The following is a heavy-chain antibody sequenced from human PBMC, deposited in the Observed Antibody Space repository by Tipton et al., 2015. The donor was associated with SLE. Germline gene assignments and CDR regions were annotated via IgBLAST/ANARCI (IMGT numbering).Heavy chain of an antibody. CDR1: GFTFGDYA. J-gene: IGHJ3*02. CDR3: TRASNWGSKDAFDI. D-gene: IGHD7-27*01. Sequence: SLRLSCTASGFTFGDYAMSWFRQAPGKGLEWVGFIRSKAYGGTTEYAASVKGRFTISRDDSKSIAYLQMNSLKTEDTAVYYCTRASNWGSKDAFDIWGQGTMVTVSS. V-gene: IGHV3-49*03. CDR2: IRSKAYGGTT.